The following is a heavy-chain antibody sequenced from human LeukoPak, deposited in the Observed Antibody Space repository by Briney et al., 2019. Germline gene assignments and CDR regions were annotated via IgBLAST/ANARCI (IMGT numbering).Heavy chain of an antibody. D-gene: IGHD4-17*01. Sequence: SETLSLTCTVSGYSISSGYYWGWIRQPPGKGLEWIGSIYHSGSTYYNPSLKSRVTISVDTSKNQFSLRLTSVAAADTAMYYCARTTVTFAGTSTFDSWGQGTLVTVSS. CDR3: ARTTVTFAGTSTFDS. J-gene: IGHJ4*02. V-gene: IGHV4-38-2*02. CDR1: GYSISSGYY. CDR2: IYHSGST.